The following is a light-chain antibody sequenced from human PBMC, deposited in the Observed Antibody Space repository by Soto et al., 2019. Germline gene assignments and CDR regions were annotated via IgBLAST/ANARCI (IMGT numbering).Light chain of an antibody. CDR3: QQYYNSGLT. V-gene: IGKV3-20*01. CDR1: QTVRNNY. CDR2: DAP. J-gene: IGKJ4*01. Sequence: EFVLTQSPGTLSLSPGERATLSCRARQTVRNNYLALYQQKPGQAPRLLIYDAPSRATGIPDRFSGGESGTDFTLTISSLQPEHSASYYCQQYYNSGLTFGGGTKVDIK.